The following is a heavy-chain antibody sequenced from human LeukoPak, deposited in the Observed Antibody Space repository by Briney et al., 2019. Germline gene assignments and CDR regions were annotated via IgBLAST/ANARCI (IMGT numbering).Heavy chain of an antibody. V-gene: IGHV3-23*01. CDR2: ISGSGGST. J-gene: IGHJ6*02. CDR1: GCTFNSYA. CDR3: ARDPEYNWNLNSYYYGMDV. D-gene: IGHD1-20*01. Sequence: QSGGSLRLSCAASGCTFNSYAMSWVRQAPGKGLEWVSAISGSGGSTYYADSVKGRFTISRDNAKNSLYLQMNSLRAEDTAVYYCARDPEYNWNLNSYYYGMDVWGQGTTVTVSS.